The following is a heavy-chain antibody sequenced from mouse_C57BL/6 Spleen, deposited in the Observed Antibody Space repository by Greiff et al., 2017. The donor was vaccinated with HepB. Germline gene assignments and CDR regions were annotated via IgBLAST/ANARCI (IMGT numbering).Heavy chain of an antibody. CDR1: GYTFTSYW. Sequence: QVQLQQPGAELVKPGASVKLSCKASGYTFTSYWMQWVKQRPGQGLEWIGESDPSDSYTNYNQKFKGKATLTVDTSSSTAYMQLSSLTSEDSAVYYCARERTYGSTYEGYFDVWGTGTTVTVSS. CDR2: SDPSDSYT. D-gene: IGHD1-1*01. V-gene: IGHV1-50*01. CDR3: ARERTYGSTYEGYFDV. J-gene: IGHJ1*03.